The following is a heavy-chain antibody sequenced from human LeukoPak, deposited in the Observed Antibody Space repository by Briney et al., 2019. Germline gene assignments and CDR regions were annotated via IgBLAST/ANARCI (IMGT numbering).Heavy chain of an antibody. V-gene: IGHV3-48*01. CDR1: GFVFSTYN. J-gene: IGHJ4*02. CDR3: TTVQFAQQLEVY. D-gene: IGHD6-13*01. CDR2: ISSSSNTI. Sequence: PGGSLRLSCSAPGFVFSTYNMNWVRQAPGKGLEWVSYISSSSNTIYYADSVRGRFTISRDNAKNSLYLQMNSLKTEDTAVYYCTTVQFAQQLEVYWGQGTLVTVSS.